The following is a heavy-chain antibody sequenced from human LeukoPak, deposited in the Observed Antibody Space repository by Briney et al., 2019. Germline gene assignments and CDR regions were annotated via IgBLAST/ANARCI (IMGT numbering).Heavy chain of an antibody. CDR3: ARGYLRYCSGGSCYSEPFDY. CDR1: GYTFTGYY. J-gene: IGHJ4*02. D-gene: IGHD2-15*01. Sequence: ASVKVSCKASGYTFTGYYMHWVRQAPGQGLEWMGRINPNSGGTNYAQKFQGRVTMTRDTSISTAYMELSRLRSDDTAVYYCARGYLRYCSGGSCYSEPFDYWGQGTLVTVSS. CDR2: INPNSGGT. V-gene: IGHV1-2*06.